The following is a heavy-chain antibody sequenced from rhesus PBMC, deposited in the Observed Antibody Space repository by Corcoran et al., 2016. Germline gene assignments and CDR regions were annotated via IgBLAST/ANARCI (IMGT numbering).Heavy chain of an antibody. Sequence: QVQLQESGPGLVKPSETQSLTCAVSGYSISSGYGWSWIRQPPGKGLEWIGYIGGSSGSTNYNPSLNSRVTMSKDTSKNQFSLKLSSVTAADTAVYYCARALAGTTDYWGQGVLVTVSS. CDR1: GYSISSGYG. J-gene: IGHJ4*01. V-gene: IGHV4-127*01. D-gene: IGHD1-14*01. CDR3: ARALAGTTDY. CDR2: IGGSSGST.